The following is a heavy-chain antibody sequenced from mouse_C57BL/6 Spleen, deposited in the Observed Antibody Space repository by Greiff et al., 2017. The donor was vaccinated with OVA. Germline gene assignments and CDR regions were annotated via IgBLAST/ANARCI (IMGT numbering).Heavy chain of an antibody. CDR2: IYPGSGST. CDR3: AKGYSNLYAMDY. Sequence: QVHVKQPGAELVKPGASVKMSCKASGYTFTSYWITWVKQRPGQGLEWIGDIYPGSGSTNYNEKFKSKATLTVDTSSSTAYMQLSSLTSEDSAVYYCAKGYSNLYAMDYWGQGTSVTVSS. D-gene: IGHD2-5*01. CDR1: GYTFTSYW. J-gene: IGHJ4*01. V-gene: IGHV1-55*01.